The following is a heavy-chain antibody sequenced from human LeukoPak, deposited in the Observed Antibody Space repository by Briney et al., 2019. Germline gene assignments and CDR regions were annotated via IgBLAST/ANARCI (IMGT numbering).Heavy chain of an antibody. Sequence: SQTLSLTCTVSGGSISSGGYYWSWIRQHPGKGLGWIGYIYYSGSTYYNPSLKSRVTISVDTSKNQFSLKLSSVTAADTAVYYCARLGGYCSSTSCYTGWFDPWGQGTLVTVSS. CDR2: IYYSGST. J-gene: IGHJ5*02. D-gene: IGHD2-2*02. CDR1: GGSISSGGYY. V-gene: IGHV4-31*03. CDR3: ARLGGYCSSTSCYTGWFDP.